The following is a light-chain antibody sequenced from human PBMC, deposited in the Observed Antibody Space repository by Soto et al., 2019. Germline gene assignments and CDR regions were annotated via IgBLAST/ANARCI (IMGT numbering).Light chain of an antibody. CDR2: GAS. V-gene: IGKV3-15*01. CDR3: QQYNNWPSWT. J-gene: IGKJ1*01. Sequence: EIVMTQSPATLSVSPGERATLSCRASQSVSSNLAWYQQKFGQAPRLLIYGASTRATGIPARFSGSGSGTEFTLTISSLQSEDFAVYYCQQYNNWPSWTFGQGTKVEIK. CDR1: QSVSSN.